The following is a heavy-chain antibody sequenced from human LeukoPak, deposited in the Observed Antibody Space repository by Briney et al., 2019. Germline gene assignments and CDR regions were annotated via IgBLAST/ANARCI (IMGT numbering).Heavy chain of an antibody. D-gene: IGHD3-22*01. CDR1: GGSISSYY. V-gene: IGHV4-4*08. CDR3: ARASYSYDINGWVPFDY. CDR2: IYTSGST. J-gene: IGHJ4*02. Sequence: KPSETLSLTCTVSGGSISSYYWSWIRQPPGKGLEWIGRIYTSGSTNYNPSLKSRVTISGDTSKNQFSLRLSSVTAADTAVYYCARASYSYDINGWVPFDYWGQGTLVTVSS.